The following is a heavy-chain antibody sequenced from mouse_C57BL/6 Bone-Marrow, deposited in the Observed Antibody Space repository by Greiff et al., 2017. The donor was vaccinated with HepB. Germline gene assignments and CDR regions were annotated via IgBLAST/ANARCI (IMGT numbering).Heavy chain of an antibody. CDR2: IYPRSGNT. V-gene: IGHV1-81*01. D-gene: IGHD2-3*01. J-gene: IGHJ4*01. CDR3: ARWLLLRGAMDY. Sequence: QVQLQQSGAELARPGASVKLSCKASGYTFTSYGISWVKQRTGQGLEWIGEIYPRSGNTYYNEKFKGKATLTADKSSSTAYMQLSSLTSEDSAVYYCARWLLLRGAMDYWGQGTSVTVSS. CDR1: GYTFTSYG.